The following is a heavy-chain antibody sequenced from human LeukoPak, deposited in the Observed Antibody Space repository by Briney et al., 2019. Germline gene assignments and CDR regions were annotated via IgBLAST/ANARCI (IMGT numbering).Heavy chain of an antibody. D-gene: IGHD2-2*01. J-gene: IGHJ4*02. CDR3: ASLGHCSSTSCADY. Sequence: SETLSLTCAVYGGSFSGYYWSWIRQPPGKGLEWIGEINHSGSTNYNPSLKSRVTISVDTSKNQFSLKLSSVTAADTAVYYCASLGHCSSTSCADYWGQGTLVTVSS. V-gene: IGHV4-34*01. CDR1: GGSFSGYY. CDR2: INHSGST.